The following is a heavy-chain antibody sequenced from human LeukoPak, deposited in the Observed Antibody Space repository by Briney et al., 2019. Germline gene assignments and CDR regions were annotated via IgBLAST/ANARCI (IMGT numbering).Heavy chain of an antibody. CDR1: GYTFTSYY. Sequence: GASVKVSCKASGYTFTSYYMHWVRQAPGQGLEWMGIINPSSGSTTYAQKFQGRVTMTRDTSTSTVYMELSSLRSEDTAVYYCARDPMVRGVTLPLDYWGQGTLVTVSS. D-gene: IGHD3-10*01. J-gene: IGHJ4*02. CDR3: ARDPMVRGVTLPLDY. CDR2: INPSSGST. V-gene: IGHV1-46*01.